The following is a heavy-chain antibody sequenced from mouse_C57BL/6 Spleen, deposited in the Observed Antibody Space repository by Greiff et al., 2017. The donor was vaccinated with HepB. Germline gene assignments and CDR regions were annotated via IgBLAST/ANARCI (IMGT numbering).Heavy chain of an antibody. J-gene: IGHJ1*03. CDR3: ARDGGNRYFDV. CDR1: GFTFSDYY. CDR2: INYDGSST. V-gene: IGHV5-16*01. D-gene: IGHD2-1*01. Sequence: EVQRVESEGGLVQPGSSMKLSCTASGFTFSDYYMAWVRQVPEKGLEWVANINYDGSSTYYLDSLKSRFIISRDNAKNILYLQMSSLKSEDTATYYCARDGGNRYFDVWGTGTTVTVSS.